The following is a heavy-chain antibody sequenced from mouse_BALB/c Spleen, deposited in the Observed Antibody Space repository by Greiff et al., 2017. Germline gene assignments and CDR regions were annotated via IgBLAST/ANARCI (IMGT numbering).Heavy chain of an antibody. V-gene: IGHV1S81*02. J-gene: IGHJ3*01. Sequence: VQLQQPGAELVKPGASVKLSCKASGYTFTSYWMHWVKQRPGQGLEWIGEINPSNGRTNYNEKFKSKATLTVDKSSSTAYMQLSSLTSEDSAVYCCVLYYRYDIAYWGQGTLVTVSA. CDR1: GYTFTSYW. D-gene: IGHD2-14*01. CDR3: VLYYRYDIAY. CDR2: INPSNGRT.